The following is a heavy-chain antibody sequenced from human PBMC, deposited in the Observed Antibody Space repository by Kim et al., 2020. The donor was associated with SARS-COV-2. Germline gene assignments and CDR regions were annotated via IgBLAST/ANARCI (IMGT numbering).Heavy chain of an antibody. J-gene: IGHJ4*02. CDR3: AKDGERFRELLLMGSWYFDY. Sequence: GGSLRLSCAASGFTFSSYAMSWVRQAPGKGLEWVSAISGSGGSTYYADSVKGRFTISRDNSKNTLYLQMNSLRAEDTAVYYCAKDGERFRELLLMGSWYFDYWGQGTLVTVSS. D-gene: IGHD3-10*01. V-gene: IGHV3-23*01. CDR2: ISGSGGST. CDR1: GFTFSSYA.